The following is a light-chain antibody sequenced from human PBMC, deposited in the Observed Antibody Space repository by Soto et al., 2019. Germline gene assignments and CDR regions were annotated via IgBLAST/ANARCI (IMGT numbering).Light chain of an antibody. CDR1: QSVGSN. J-gene: IGKJ1*01. CDR3: HQYNNWPRT. CDR2: GAS. V-gene: IGKV3-15*01. Sequence: EVVLTQSPVTLSLSPGEGATLSCVASQSVGSNLAWYQQKPGQAPRLLVYGASTRATGIPARFSGSGFGTELTLTISSLQSEDFAVYFCHQYNNWPRTFGQGTKV.